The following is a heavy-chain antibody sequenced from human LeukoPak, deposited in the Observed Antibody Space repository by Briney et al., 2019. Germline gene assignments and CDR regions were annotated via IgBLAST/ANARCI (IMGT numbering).Heavy chain of an antibody. CDR2: ISGSSAYI. J-gene: IGHJ4*02. CDR3: VYCSSTSCGLY. V-gene: IGHV3-21*01. CDR1: GFTFSTYA. Sequence: GGSLRLSCAASGFTFSTYAMNWVRQAPGKGLEWVSSISGSSAYIYYADSVKGRFTISRDNAKNSLYLQMNSLRAEDTAVYYCVYCSSTSCGLYWGQGTLVTVSS. D-gene: IGHD2-2*01.